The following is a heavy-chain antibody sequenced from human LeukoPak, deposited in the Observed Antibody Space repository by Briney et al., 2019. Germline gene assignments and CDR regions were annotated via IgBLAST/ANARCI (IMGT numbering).Heavy chain of an antibody. V-gene: IGHV3-23*01. D-gene: IGHD3-10*01. CDR3: ASHYGSGSNSWLGP. Sequence: GGSLRLSCAASGVTYGMSWVRQAPGKGLAWVSAISGSGGETYYADSVKGRFTISRDNSKNTLYLQMNSLRAEDSAIYYCASHYGSGSNSWLGPWGQGTLVTVSS. CDR2: ISGSGGET. CDR1: GVTYG. J-gene: IGHJ5*02.